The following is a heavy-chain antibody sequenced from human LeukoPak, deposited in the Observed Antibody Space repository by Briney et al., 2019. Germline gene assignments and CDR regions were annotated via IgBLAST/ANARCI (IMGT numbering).Heavy chain of an antibody. D-gene: IGHD3-22*01. J-gene: IGHJ4*02. CDR3: ARDVRADYYDSSGYFDY. V-gene: IGHV3-53*01. CDR2: IYSGGST. Sequence: PGGSLRLSCAASGFTFSDYYMSWVRQAPGKGLEWVSVIYSGGSTYYADSVKGRFTISRDNSKNTLYLQMNSLRAEDTAVYYCARDVRADYYDSSGYFDYWGQGTLVTVSS. CDR1: GFTFSDYY.